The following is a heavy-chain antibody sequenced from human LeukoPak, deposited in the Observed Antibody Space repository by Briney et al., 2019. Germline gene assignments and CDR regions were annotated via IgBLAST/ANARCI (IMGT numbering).Heavy chain of an antibody. J-gene: IGHJ5*02. Sequence: SVKVSCKASGGTFSSYAISWVRQAPGQGREWMGGIIPIFGTANYAQKFQGRVTITADETTSTAYMELSSLRSEDTAVYYCARAKGVIFGVVIFNWFDPWGQGTLVTVSS. V-gene: IGHV1-69*01. CDR2: IIPIFGTA. CDR1: GGTFSSYA. CDR3: ARAKGVIFGVVIFNWFDP. D-gene: IGHD3-3*01.